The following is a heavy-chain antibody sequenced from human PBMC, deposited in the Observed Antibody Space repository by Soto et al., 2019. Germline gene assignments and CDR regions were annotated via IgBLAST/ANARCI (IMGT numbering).Heavy chain of an antibody. V-gene: IGHV4-4*02. CDR1: GDSISSSEW. D-gene: IGHD1-20*01. CDR2: IHHSGPT. CDR3: ARGGITAVRNYYFAH. Sequence: QVQLQESGPGLVKPSGTLSLNCKVSGDSISSSEWWSWVRQPPGKGLEWIAEIHHSGPTNYNPSLQSRVTITVDKSKNQTSLRLSTVTAADTAVYYCARGGITAVRNYYFAHWGQVTLVTVSS. J-gene: IGHJ4*02.